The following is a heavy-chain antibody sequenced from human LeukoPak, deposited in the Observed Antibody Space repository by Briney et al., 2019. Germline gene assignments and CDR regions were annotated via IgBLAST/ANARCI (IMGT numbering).Heavy chain of an antibody. V-gene: IGHV3-74*01. CDR3: ARDLYYFGSGSSHYFDY. CDR2: INGDGSTT. J-gene: IGHJ4*02. CDR1: GFTFSSYW. Sequence: QTGGSLRLSCAASGFTFSSYWMHWVRQAPGKGLVWVSRINGDGSTTNYADSVEGRFTISRDNAKNTLYLQMNSLRAEDTAVYYCARDLYYFGSGSSHYFDYWGQGTLVTVSS. D-gene: IGHD3-10*01.